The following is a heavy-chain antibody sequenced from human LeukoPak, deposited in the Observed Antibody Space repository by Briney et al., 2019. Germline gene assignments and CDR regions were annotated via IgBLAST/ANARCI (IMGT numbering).Heavy chain of an antibody. CDR2: IYYSGST. J-gene: IGHJ6*03. D-gene: IGHD3-10*02. CDR3: ARHVRSPGALYYMDV. Sequence: LRLSCAASGFTFSDHYMDWVRQAPGKGLEWIGSIYYSGSTYYNPSLKSRVTISVDTSKNQFSLKLSSVTAADTAVYYCARHVRSPGALYYMDVWGKGTTVTVSS. CDR1: GFTFSDHY. V-gene: IGHV4-39*01.